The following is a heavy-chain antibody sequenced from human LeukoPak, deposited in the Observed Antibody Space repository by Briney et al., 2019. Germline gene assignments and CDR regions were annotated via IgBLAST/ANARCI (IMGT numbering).Heavy chain of an antibody. Sequence: SETLSLTCTVSGGSISSYYWSWIRQPPGKGLEWIGYIYTSGSTNYNPSLKSRVTISVDTSKNQFSLKLSSVTAADTAVYYWARLQAQLWFYAPRVDPWGQGTLVTVSS. D-gene: IGHD5-18*01. V-gene: IGHV4-4*09. CDR3: ARLQAQLWFYAPRVDP. J-gene: IGHJ5*02. CDR2: IYTSGST. CDR1: GGSISSYY.